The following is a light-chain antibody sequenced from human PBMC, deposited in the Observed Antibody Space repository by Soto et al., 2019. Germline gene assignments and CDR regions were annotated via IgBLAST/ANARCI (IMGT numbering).Light chain of an antibody. CDR3: SSYTSSSTLSTYV. Sequence: QSVLTQPASVSGSPGQSITISCTGTSSDVGGYNYVSWYQHHPGKAPKLMIYDVSNRPSGVSNRFSGSKSGNPASLIISGLQAEDEADYYCSSYTSSSTLSTYVFGTGTKVTVL. CDR1: SSDVGGYNY. CDR2: DVS. J-gene: IGLJ1*01. V-gene: IGLV2-14*03.